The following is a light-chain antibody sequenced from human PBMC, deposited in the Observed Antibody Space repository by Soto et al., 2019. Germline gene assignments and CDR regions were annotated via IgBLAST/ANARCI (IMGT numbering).Light chain of an antibody. J-gene: IGKJ1*01. CDR3: QQRSDWPPT. CDR1: QTVGSY. Sequence: EIVLTQSPATLSLSPGERATLSCRASQTVGSYLAWFRQTPGQTPRLLIYDTSIRATGVPARFSGSGSGTDFTLTIRSLEAEDFAIYYCQQRSDWPPTFGQGTKVDI. CDR2: DTS. V-gene: IGKV3-11*01.